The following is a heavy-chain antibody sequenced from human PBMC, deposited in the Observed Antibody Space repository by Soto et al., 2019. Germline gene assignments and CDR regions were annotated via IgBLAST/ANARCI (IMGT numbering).Heavy chain of an antibody. D-gene: IGHD3-16*01. Sequence: QVQLVESGGGVVQPGRSLRLSCAASGFTFSSYAMHWVRRAPGKGLEWMAVMSYDGSNKYYADSVKGRFTISRDNSKNTLYLQMNSRRPEDTARYYCARDGGAYWGQGTLVIVSS. CDR1: GFTFSSYA. J-gene: IGHJ4*02. CDR2: MSYDGSNK. V-gene: IGHV3-30-3*01. CDR3: ARDGGAY.